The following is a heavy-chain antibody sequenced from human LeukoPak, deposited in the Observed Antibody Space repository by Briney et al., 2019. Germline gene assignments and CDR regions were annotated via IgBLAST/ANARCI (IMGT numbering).Heavy chain of an antibody. Sequence: AGGSLRLSCAASGFTFSSYAMHWVRQAPGKGLEWVAVISYDGSNKYYADSVKGRFTISRDNSKNTLYLQMNSLRAEDTAVYYCARDLAAAPHWGQGTLVTVSS. V-gene: IGHV3-30-3*01. D-gene: IGHD6-13*01. CDR3: ARDLAAAPH. J-gene: IGHJ4*02. CDR2: ISYDGSNK. CDR1: GFTFSSYA.